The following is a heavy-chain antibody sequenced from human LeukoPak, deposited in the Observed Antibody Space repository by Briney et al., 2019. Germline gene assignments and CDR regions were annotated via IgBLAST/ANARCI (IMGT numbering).Heavy chain of an antibody. CDR2: VSGRDDST. D-gene: IGHD3-9*01. J-gene: IGHJ4*02. CDR3: AKWGDYDILTGYYDSDY. Sequence: PGASVRLSCAASGFTFSNYAMSWVRQAPGKGLEWVSAVSGRDDSTYYADSVKGRFTISRDNSKNTLYLQMNSLRAEDTAVYYCAKWGDYDILTGYYDSDYWGQGTLVTVSS. CDR1: GFTFSNYA. V-gene: IGHV3-23*01.